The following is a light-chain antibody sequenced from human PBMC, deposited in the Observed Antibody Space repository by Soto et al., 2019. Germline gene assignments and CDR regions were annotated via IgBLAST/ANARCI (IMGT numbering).Light chain of an antibody. V-gene: IGKV1-5*03. J-gene: IGKJ1*01. CDR1: QNIGSW. CDR2: KAT. Sequence: IRMTQSPSTLSASEGDGVTIPCRASQNIGSWLAWYQQKPGEAPKLLISKATNLQSGVPSRFSGSGSGTDFSLTISSLQPVDSATYYCQQYKSYETFCQGTNVDI. CDR3: QQYKSYET.